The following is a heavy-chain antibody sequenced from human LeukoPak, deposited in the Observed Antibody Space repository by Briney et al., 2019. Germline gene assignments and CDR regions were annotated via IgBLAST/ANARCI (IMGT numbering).Heavy chain of an antibody. V-gene: IGHV4-30-2*01. CDR1: GGSISSGGYS. CDR2: IYHSGST. Sequence: PSETLSLTCAVSGGSISSGGYSWSWIRQPPGQGLEWIGYIYHSGSTYYNPSLKSRVTISVDRSKNQFSLKLSSVTAADTAVYYCARGGYYYGSGSPYYFDYWGQGTLVTVSS. CDR3: ARGGYYYGSGSPYYFDY. D-gene: IGHD3-10*01. J-gene: IGHJ4*02.